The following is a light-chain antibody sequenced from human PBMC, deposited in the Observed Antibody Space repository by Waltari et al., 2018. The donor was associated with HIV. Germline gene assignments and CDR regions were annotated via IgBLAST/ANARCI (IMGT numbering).Light chain of an antibody. J-gene: IGLJ1*01. CDR1: SSNIEKDN. Sequence: QSFLTQPPSASGTPGQTVTLSCSGSSSNIEKDNVYWYQQLPGMTPKLLIYKNFLRPSGVPDRFAASKSGTSASLTISGLRSADEADYYCVGWDSSLSAYVFGAGTKVAVL. CDR2: KNF. CDR3: VGWDSSLSAYV. V-gene: IGLV1-47*01.